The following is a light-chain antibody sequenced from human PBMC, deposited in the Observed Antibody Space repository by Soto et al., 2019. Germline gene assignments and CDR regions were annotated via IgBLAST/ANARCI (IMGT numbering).Light chain of an antibody. V-gene: IGKV3-15*01. CDR1: QSVSSN. J-gene: IGKJ1*01. CDR2: GAS. Sequence: EIVMTQSPATLSVSPGERATLSCRDSQSVSSNLAWYQQKPGQAPRLLTYGASTRATGIPARFSGNGSGTEFTLTISSLQSEDFAVYYCQQYNNWPTFGLGTKVDIK. CDR3: QQYNNWPT.